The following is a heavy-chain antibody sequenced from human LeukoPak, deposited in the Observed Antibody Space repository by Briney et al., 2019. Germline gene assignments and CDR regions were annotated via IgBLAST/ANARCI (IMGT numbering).Heavy chain of an antibody. CDR3: TKGGVRYGSWYNFVFDY. D-gene: IGHD6-13*01. J-gene: IGHJ4*02. CDR1: GFTFDDYA. CDR2: ISWDGDST. Sequence: GGSLRLSCAASGFTFDDYAMHWVRQAPGKGLEWVSLISWDGDSTYYSDSVKGRFTISRDNSKNSLYLQMNRLRTEDTALYYCTKGGVRYGSWYNFVFDYWGQGTLVTVSS. V-gene: IGHV3-43D*03.